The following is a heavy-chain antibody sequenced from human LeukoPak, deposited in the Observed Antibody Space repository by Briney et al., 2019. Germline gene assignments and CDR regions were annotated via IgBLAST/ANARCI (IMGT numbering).Heavy chain of an antibody. J-gene: IGHJ3*02. Sequence: SETLSLTCTVSGGSISSSSYYWSWVRQPPGKGLEWIGEINHSGNTNYNPSLKSRVTISVDTSKNQFSLKLSSVTAADTAVYYCAKDRIMGSGSYFISAFDIWGQGTMVTVSS. CDR1: GGSISSSSYY. CDR3: AKDRIMGSGSYFISAFDI. D-gene: IGHD3-10*01. V-gene: IGHV4-39*07. CDR2: INHSGNT.